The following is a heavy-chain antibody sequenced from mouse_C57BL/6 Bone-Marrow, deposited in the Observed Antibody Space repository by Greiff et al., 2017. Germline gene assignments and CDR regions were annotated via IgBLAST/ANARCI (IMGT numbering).Heavy chain of an antibody. CDR3: ARRGDGRDWYFDV. Sequence: EVQGVESGGDLVKPGGSLKLSCAASGFTFSSYGMSWVRQTPDKRLEWVATISSGGSYTYYPDSVKGRVTISRDNAKNTLYLQMSSLKSEDTAMYYCARRGDGRDWYFDVWGTGTTVTVSS. V-gene: IGHV5-6*01. CDR2: ISSGGSYT. CDR1: GFTFSSYG. J-gene: IGHJ1*03.